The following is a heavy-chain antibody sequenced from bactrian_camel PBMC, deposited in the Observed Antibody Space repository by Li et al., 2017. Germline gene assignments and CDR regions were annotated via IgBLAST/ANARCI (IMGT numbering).Heavy chain of an antibody. Sequence: HVQLVESGGGSVQAGGSLIISCNASGGFTFDDADKSGWYRQAPGNKCTLISTLTKDLRTTYVDSVKGRFTISQDGAKNTVALQMNSLEPEDTAKYYCAAHDSCYLMWNQYGHWGQGTQVTVS. CDR1: GGFTFDDAD. D-gene: IGHD2*01. J-gene: IGHJ4*01. CDR2: LTKDLRT. V-gene: IGHV3S53*01. CDR3: AAHDSCYLMWNQYGH.